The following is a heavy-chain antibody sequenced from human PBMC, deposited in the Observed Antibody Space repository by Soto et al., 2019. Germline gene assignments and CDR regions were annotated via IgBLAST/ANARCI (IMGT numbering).Heavy chain of an antibody. Sequence: GXAVKVACKASGDRLTTYSIINWVLQAPGQGLEWMGWISARNGDTHFAQNLQDRVSMTTDTSTNTAYMGLRSLRSDDTAVYYCARCLTAGAYFYGLDVWGQGTAVTVSS. CDR1: GDRLTTYS. D-gene: IGHD2-21*02. CDR3: ARCLTAGAYFYGLDV. CDR2: ISARNGDT. V-gene: IGHV1-18*01. J-gene: IGHJ6*02.